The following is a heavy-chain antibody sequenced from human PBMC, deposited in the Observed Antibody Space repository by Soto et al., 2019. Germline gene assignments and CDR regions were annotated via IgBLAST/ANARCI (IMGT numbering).Heavy chain of an antibody. CDR2: ISPNSGGT. J-gene: IGHJ4*02. CDR1: GYTVTGYY. CDR3: GKGRSGDVDTFY. Sequence: ASVKVSGKASGYTVTGYYIHRVRQAPGQGFEWMGEISPNSGGTKYAQKFQGRVTMTRDTSITTVYMDLSNLSPDDTAVYYCGKGRSGDVDTFYWGKGTLVTVSS. D-gene: IGHD1-26*01. V-gene: IGHV1-2*02.